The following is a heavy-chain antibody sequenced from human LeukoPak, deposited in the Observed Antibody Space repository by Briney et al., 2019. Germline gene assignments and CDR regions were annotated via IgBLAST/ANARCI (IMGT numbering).Heavy chain of an antibody. D-gene: IGHD1-1*01. CDR3: ARDLRTGPWGYFDY. Sequence: GGSLRLSCAASGFTSSSYAMHWVRQAPGKGLEWVAVIWYDGSNKYYADSVKGRFTISRDNSKNTLYLQMNSLRAEDTAVYYCARDLRTGPWGYFDYWGQGTLVTVSS. V-gene: IGHV3-33*08. CDR1: GFTSSSYA. CDR2: IWYDGSNK. J-gene: IGHJ4*02.